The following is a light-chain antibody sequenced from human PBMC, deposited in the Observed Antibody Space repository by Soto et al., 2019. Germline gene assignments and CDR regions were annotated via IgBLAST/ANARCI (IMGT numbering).Light chain of an antibody. CDR2: WAS. CDR1: QSLLLSSSHENC. Sequence: DIVVTKSPESLAVSLGEWATIDCRSSQSLLLSSSHENCLAWDQQKPGQPPRMLIYWASTRESGVPDPFSGSGYGTDFTLAISSLQAYDGALYYCQQYYSPAWTFGQGPTLEIK. J-gene: IGKJ1*01. V-gene: IGKV4-1*01. CDR3: QQYYSPAWT.